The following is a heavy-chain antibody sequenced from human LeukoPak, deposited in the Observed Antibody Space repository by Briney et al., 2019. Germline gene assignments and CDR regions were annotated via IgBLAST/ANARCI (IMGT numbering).Heavy chain of an antibody. J-gene: IGHJ4*02. Sequence: KPSETLSLTCTVSGGSVNNYYWSWIRQPPGKGLDWIGYIYCGNTKYNPSLKSRVTISMDTSQNQISLKLISGTAADTAVYYCAAHAAISAAGTAPFDNWGQGMLVTVSS. CDR2: IYCGNT. D-gene: IGHD6-13*01. CDR1: GGSVNNYY. CDR3: AAHAAISAAGTAPFDN. V-gene: IGHV4-59*08.